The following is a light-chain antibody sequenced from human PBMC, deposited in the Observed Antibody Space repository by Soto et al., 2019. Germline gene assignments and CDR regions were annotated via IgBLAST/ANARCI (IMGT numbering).Light chain of an antibody. Sequence: QSVLTQPASVSGSPGQSITISCTGTSSDVGAYNHVSWYQQHPGKVPKVMIYEVNNRPSGVSNRFSASKSGNTASLTISGLQAEDEATYYCSSFTSGGTWVFGRGTKLTVL. V-gene: IGLV2-14*03. J-gene: IGLJ3*02. CDR1: SSDVGAYNH. CDR2: EVN. CDR3: SSFTSGGTWV.